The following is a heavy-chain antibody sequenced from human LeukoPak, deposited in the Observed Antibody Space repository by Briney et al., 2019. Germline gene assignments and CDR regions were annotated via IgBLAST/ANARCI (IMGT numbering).Heavy chain of an antibody. V-gene: IGHV3-48*03. J-gene: IGHJ4*02. CDR2: ISSSGSTI. Sequence: GGSLTLSCAASGFTFSSYEMTWVRQAAGKGLDGVSYISSSGSTIYYAGSVKGRFTISRDNAKKSLYLQMNSLRAEETAVYYCARQRGDILTGYYMPRGFDYWGRGTLVTVSS. CDR1: GFTFSSYE. D-gene: IGHD3-9*01. CDR3: ARQRGDILTGYYMPRGFDY.